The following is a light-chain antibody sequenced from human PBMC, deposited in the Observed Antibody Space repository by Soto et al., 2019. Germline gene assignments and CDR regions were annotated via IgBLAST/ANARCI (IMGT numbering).Light chain of an antibody. CDR1: SSNIGRNT. J-gene: IGLJ3*02. V-gene: IGLV1-44*01. CDR2: GNN. Sequence: QSVLTQPPSASGTPGQRVTISCSGSSSNIGRNTVNWYQQFPGTAPKLLIYGNNQRPSGVPDRFYGSKSGTSASLAISGLQSEDEADYYCAAWDDSLSGPVFGGGTKVIVL. CDR3: AAWDDSLSGPV.